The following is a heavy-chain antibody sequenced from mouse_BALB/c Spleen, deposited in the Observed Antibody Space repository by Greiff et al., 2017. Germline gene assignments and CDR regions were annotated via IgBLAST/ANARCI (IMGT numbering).Heavy chain of an antibody. CDR3: ARDQGYYGSSPFAY. Sequence: EVKLQESGPGLVKPSQSLSLTCSVTGYSITSCYYWNWIRQFPGNKLEWMGYISYDGSNNYNPSLKNRISITRDTSKNQFFLKLNSVTTEDTATYYCARDQGYYGSSPFAYWGQGTLVTVSA. CDR1: GYSITSCYY. J-gene: IGHJ3*01. CDR2: ISYDGSN. V-gene: IGHV3-6*02. D-gene: IGHD1-1*01.